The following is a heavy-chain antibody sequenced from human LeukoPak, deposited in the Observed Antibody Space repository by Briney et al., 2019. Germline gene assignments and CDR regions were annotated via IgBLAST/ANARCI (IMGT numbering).Heavy chain of an antibody. Sequence: GGSLRLSCAASGFTFNTYAMSWVRQAPGKGLEWVSAISGSGDSTYYADSVKGRFTISRDNSKNTLYLQVNSLRAEDTAVYYCAKVKVGAPVPWGYFDYWGQGTLVTVSS. CDR2: ISGSGDST. CDR1: GFTFNTYA. V-gene: IGHV3-23*01. J-gene: IGHJ4*02. CDR3: AKVKVGAPVPWGYFDY. D-gene: IGHD1-26*01.